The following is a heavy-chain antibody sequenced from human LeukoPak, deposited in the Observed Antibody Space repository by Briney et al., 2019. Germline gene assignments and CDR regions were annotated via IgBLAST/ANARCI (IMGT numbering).Heavy chain of an antibody. CDR1: GGSISSSNYY. D-gene: IGHD2-15*01. J-gene: IGHJ6*03. CDR3: ARVRCSGGSCPYYYYYYYMDV. CDR2: IHYSGST. V-gene: IGHV4-39*07. Sequence: SETLSLTCTVSGGSISSSNYYWGWIRQPPGKGLECIGSIHYSGSTYYNPSLQSRVTISIDTSKNQFSLKLRFVTAADTAVYYCARVRCSGGSCPYYYYYYYMDVWGKGTTVTVSS.